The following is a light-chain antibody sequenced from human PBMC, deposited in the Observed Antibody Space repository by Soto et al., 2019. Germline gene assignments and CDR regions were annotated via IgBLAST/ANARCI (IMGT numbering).Light chain of an antibody. V-gene: IGKV1-17*01. Sequence: DLQMTQSPSSLSASIGDRVTITCRASQDIRDDLGWYQQKPGKAPKRLIFGASSLQSGVPSRFSGSGSGTEFGLTISSLQPEDFATYYCLQHTTFPWTFGQGTKVEVK. CDR2: GAS. CDR1: QDIRDD. J-gene: IGKJ1*01. CDR3: LQHTTFPWT.